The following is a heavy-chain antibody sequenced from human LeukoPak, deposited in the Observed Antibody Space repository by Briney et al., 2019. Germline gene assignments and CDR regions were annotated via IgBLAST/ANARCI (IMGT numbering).Heavy chain of an antibody. V-gene: IGHV4-59*01. CDR3: ARVRMVRGVMGFDY. Sequence: SETLSLTCTVSGGSISSYYWSWIRQPPGKGLEWIGYIYYSGSNNYNPSLKSRVTISVDTSKNQFSLKLSSVTAADTAVYYCARVRMVRGVMGFDYWGQGTLVTVSS. CDR1: GGSISSYY. D-gene: IGHD3-10*01. J-gene: IGHJ4*02. CDR2: IYYSGSN.